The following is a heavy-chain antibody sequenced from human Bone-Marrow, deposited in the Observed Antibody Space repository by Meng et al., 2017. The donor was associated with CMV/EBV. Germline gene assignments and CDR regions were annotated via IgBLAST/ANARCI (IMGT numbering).Heavy chain of an antibody. V-gene: IGHV3-23*01. CDR2: ISGSGGST. J-gene: IGHJ6*02. CDR1: GFTFSSYA. D-gene: IGHD3-3*01. CDR3: AKNGLYDFWSGYYTGYYYGMDV. Sequence: GGSLRLSCAASGFTFSSYAMSWVRQAPGNGLEWVSAISGSGGSTYYADSVKGRFTISRDNAKNSLYLQMNSLRAEDTAVYYCAKNGLYDFWSGYYTGYYYGMDVWGQGTTVTVSS.